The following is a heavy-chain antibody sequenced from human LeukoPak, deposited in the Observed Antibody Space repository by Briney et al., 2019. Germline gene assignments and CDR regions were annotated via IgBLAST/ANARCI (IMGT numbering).Heavy chain of an antibody. Sequence: SVKVSCKASGGTFSSYAISWVRQAPGQGLEWMGGIIPIFGTANYAQKFQGRVTITADESTSTAYMELSSLRSEDTAAYYCARDRAARPSLGDAFDIWGQGTMVTVSS. CDR3: ARDRAARPSLGDAFDI. J-gene: IGHJ3*02. CDR2: IIPIFGTA. V-gene: IGHV1-69*13. CDR1: GGTFSSYA. D-gene: IGHD6-6*01.